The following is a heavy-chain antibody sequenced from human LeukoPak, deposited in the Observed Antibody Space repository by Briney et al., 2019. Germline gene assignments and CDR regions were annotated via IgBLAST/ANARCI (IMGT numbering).Heavy chain of an antibody. CDR2: IYHSGST. V-gene: IGHV4-4*02. D-gene: IGHD3-22*01. J-gene: IGHJ3*02. Sequence: PSETLSLTCAVSGVSISSSNWWHWVRQPPGKGLEWIGEIYHSGSTNYNPSLKSRVTISVDKSKNQFSLKLSSVTAADTAVYYCACLTTADAFDIWGQGTMVTVSS. CDR1: GVSISSSNW. CDR3: ACLTTADAFDI.